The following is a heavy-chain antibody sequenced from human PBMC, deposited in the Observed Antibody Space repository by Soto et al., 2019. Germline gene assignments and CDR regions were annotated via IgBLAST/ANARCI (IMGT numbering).Heavy chain of an antibody. J-gene: IGHJ4*02. CDR2: INPSGGST. Sequence: QVQLEQSGAEVKKPGASVKVSCKASGYTFTSYYLHWVRQAPGQGPECMGRINPSGGSTTYAPKFQGRVTMTRDTSTSTGYMELSSLRSEDTALYFCARGRSFGAADYYFDYWGQGTLVTVSS. D-gene: IGHD6-13*01. V-gene: IGHV1-46*01. CDR1: GYTFTSYY. CDR3: ARGRSFGAADYYFDY.